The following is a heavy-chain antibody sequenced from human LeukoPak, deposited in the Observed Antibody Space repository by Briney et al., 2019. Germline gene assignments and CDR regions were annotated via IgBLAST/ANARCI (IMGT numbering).Heavy chain of an antibody. CDR1: GFTFSNYA. D-gene: IGHD6-19*01. J-gene: IGHJ4*02. V-gene: IGHV3-23*01. CDR2: INGAGGDT. Sequence: PGGSLRLSCAASGFTFSNYAMSWVRQAPGKGLEWISAINGAGGDTYYADSVKGRFSISRDNSQNTLYLQMSSLRAEDTATYYCATPPVFSSEYYFDYWGQGTLVAVSS. CDR3: ATPPVFSSEYYFDY.